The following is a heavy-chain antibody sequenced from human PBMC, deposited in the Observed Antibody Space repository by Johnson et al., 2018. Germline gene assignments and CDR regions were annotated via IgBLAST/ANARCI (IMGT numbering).Heavy chain of an antibody. Sequence: VQLVESGGGLVQPGRSLRLSCAASGFTFDDYAMHWVRQAPGKGLEWVSGISWNSGSIGYADSVKGRFTISRDNAKNSLYLQMNSLRAEDTAGYYCARDGRMGDAIGGDYYGMDVWGQGTTVTVSS. J-gene: IGHJ6*02. D-gene: IGHD2-8*01. CDR2: ISWNSGSI. CDR3: ARDGRMGDAIGGDYYGMDV. V-gene: IGHV3-9*01. CDR1: GFTFDDYA.